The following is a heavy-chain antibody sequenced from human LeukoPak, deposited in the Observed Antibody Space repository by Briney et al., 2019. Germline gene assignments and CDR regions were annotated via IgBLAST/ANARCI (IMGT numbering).Heavy chain of an antibody. Sequence: SETLSLTCAVSGGSMSSTKWWSWVRQPPGKGLEWIGEIYHSGSTNYNPSLKSRITISVDKSKNQVSLNLSSVTAADTAVYYCATSTVMNHYCFDYWAQGNPVTVSS. V-gene: IGHV4-4*02. CDR3: ATSTVMNHYCFDY. CDR1: GGSMSSTKW. CDR2: IYHSGST. D-gene: IGHD1-14*01. J-gene: IGHJ4*02.